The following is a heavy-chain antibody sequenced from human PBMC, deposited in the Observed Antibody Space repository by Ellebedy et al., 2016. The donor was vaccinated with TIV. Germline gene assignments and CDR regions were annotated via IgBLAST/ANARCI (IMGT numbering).Heavy chain of an antibody. CDR3: ARYIDY. Sequence: GESLKISCAASGFTFSSYWMHWVRQAPGKGLVWVSRINSDGSSTSYADSVKGRFTISRDNSKNTLYLQMNSLRVEDTAVYYCARYIDYWGQGTLVTVSS. CDR1: GFTFSSYW. CDR2: INSDGSST. J-gene: IGHJ4*02. V-gene: IGHV3-74*01.